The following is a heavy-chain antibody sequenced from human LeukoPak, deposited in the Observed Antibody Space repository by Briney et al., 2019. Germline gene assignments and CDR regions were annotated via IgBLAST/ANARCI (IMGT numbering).Heavy chain of an antibody. CDR3: AIGRTWLDEYCSSTSCYSFFDY. D-gene: IGHD2-2*01. J-gene: IGHJ4*02. CDR2: IIPIFGTA. V-gene: IGHV1-69*13. CDR1: GGTFSSYA. Sequence: VASVKVSCKASGGTFSSYAISWVRQAPGQGLEWMGGIIPIFGTANYAQKFQGRVTITADESTSTAYMELSSLRSEDTAVYYCAIGRTWLDEYCSSTSCYSFFDYWGQGTLVTVSS.